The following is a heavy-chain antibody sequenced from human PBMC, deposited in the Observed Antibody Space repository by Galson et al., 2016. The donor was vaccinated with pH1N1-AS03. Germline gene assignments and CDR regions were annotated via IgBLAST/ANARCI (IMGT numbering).Heavy chain of an antibody. CDR1: GGSINSYH. CDR3: ARGLYASGTSLNY. CDR2: IHCTGST. V-gene: IGHV4-59*01. D-gene: IGHD3-10*01. Sequence: SETLSLTCTVSGGSINSYHWNWIRQSPGKGLEWIGYIHCTGSTAYNPSLKSRVTISVDTSKKEFSLKLTSMTAADTAVYYCARGLYASGTSLNYWGPGNLVTVSS. J-gene: IGHJ4*02.